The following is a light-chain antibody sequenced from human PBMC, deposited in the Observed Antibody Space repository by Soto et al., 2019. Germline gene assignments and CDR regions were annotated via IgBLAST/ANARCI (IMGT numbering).Light chain of an antibody. CDR3: ASYTSSSTSVI. J-gene: IGLJ2*01. Sequence: QSALTQPASVSGSPGQSITISCTGTSSDVGGYNYVSWYQQHPGKAPKLMIYEVSNRPSRVSNRFSGSKSGNTASLTISGLQAEDEADYYCASYTSSSTSVIFGRGTKLTVL. V-gene: IGLV2-14*01. CDR1: SSDVGGYNY. CDR2: EVS.